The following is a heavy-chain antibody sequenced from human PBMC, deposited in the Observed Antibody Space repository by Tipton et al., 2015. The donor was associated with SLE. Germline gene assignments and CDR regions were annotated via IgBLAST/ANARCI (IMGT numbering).Heavy chain of an antibody. J-gene: IGHJ3*02. D-gene: IGHD3-9*01. CDR3: ARDSPGDFDWFDAFDI. CDR1: GVSITTGAY. Sequence: TLSLTCAVSGVSITTGAYWTWIRQHPGKGLEWIGYIYYSGSTNYNPSLKSRVTISVDTSKNQFSLKLSSVTAADTAVYYCARDSPGDFDWFDAFDIWGQGTMVTVSS. CDR2: IYYSGST. V-gene: IGHV4-61*08.